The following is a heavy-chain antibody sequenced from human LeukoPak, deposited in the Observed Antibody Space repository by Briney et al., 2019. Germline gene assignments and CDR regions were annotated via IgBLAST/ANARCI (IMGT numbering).Heavy chain of an antibody. D-gene: IGHD4-11*01. V-gene: IGHV1-18*01. J-gene: IGHJ6*02. CDR1: GYTFTSYG. CDR3: ARDPSTVTTSWYYYYYGMDV. CDR2: ISAYNGNT. Sequence: ASVKVSCKASGYTFTSYGISWVRQAPGQGLEWMGWISAYNGNTNYAQKLQGRVTMTTDTSTSTAYMELRSLRSDDTAVYYCARDPSTVTTSWYYYYYGMDVWGQGTTVTVSS.